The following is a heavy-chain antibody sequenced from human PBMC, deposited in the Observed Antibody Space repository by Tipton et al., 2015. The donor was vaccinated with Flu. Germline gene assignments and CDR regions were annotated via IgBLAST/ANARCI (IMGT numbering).Heavy chain of an antibody. J-gene: IGHJ3*02. CDR1: GGSISSFY. V-gene: IGHV4-4*07. CDR3: AAHCSGGSCSHAFDI. CDR2: MYSSGTT. D-gene: IGHD2-15*01. Sequence: TLSLTCTVSGGSISSFYWSWIRQPAGKGLEWIGRMYSSGTTKYNPSLKSRVTMSVDTTKNQFSLKLSSVTAADTAVYYCAAHCSGGSCSHAFDIWGQGTMVTVSS.